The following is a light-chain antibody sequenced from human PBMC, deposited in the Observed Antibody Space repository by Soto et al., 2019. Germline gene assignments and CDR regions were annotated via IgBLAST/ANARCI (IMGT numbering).Light chain of an antibody. Sequence: QPVLTQPPSVSGAPGQRVTISCTGSSSNIGAHYDVHWYQQLPGTAPKRLIYGNTNRPSGVPDRFSGSKSGTSASLAITGLQAEDEADYYCQSYDSSLSGGIFGGGTKLTVL. J-gene: IGLJ2*01. CDR2: GNT. CDR3: QSYDSSLSGGI. CDR1: SSNIGAHYD. V-gene: IGLV1-40*01.